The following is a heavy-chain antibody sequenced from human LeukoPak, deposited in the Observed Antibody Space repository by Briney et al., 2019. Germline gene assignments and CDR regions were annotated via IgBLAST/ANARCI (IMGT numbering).Heavy chain of an antibody. CDR3: ARARFASTPYYYYYYMDV. CDR2: IYYSGST. D-gene: IGHD5/OR15-5a*01. Sequence: SETLSLTCTVSGDSIRSYYWSWIRQPPGKGLEWIGYIYYSGSTNYNPSLKSRVTISVDTSKNQFSLKLSSVTAADTAVYYCARARFASTPYYYYYYMDVWGKGTTVTVSS. V-gene: IGHV4-59*01. J-gene: IGHJ6*03. CDR1: GDSIRSYY.